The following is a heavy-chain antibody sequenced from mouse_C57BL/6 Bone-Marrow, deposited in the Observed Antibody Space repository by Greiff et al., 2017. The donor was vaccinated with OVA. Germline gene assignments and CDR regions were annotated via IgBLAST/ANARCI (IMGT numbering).Heavy chain of an antibody. Sequence: VQLQQSGAELARPGASVKLSCKASGYTFTSYGISWVKQRTGQGLEWIGEIYPRSGNTYYNEKFKGKATLTADKSSSTAYMELRSLTSEDSAVYFCARSSYYSNYLDFDYWGQGTTLTDSS. V-gene: IGHV1-81*01. D-gene: IGHD2-5*01. CDR2: IYPRSGNT. J-gene: IGHJ2*01. CDR3: ARSSYYSNYLDFDY. CDR1: GYTFTSYG.